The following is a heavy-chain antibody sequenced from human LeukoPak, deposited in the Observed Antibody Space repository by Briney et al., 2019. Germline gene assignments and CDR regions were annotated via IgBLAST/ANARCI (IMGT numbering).Heavy chain of an antibody. Sequence: PGGSLRLSCAASGFNFSTYGMHWVRQAPGKGLEWVSSISSGGSYIYYADSVKGRFTISRDNAQNSLYLQLNSLRPEDTAVYYCARVECSGGSCYSGLWGQGTLVTVSS. V-gene: IGHV3-21*01. D-gene: IGHD2-15*01. J-gene: IGHJ4*02. CDR3: ARVECSGGSCYSGL. CDR1: GFNFSTYG. CDR2: ISSGGSYI.